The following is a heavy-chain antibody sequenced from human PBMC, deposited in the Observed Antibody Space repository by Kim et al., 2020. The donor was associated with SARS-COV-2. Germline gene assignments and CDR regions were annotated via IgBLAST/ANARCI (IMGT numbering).Heavy chain of an antibody. CDR1: GGSFSGYY. J-gene: IGHJ4*02. D-gene: IGHD3-22*01. CDR2: INHSGST. CDR3: ARVHSDYDSSGYPGY. V-gene: IGHV4-34*01. Sequence: SETLSLTCAVYGGSFSGYYWSWIRQPPGKGLEWVWEINHSGSTNYYPSFKRGVTISVDTSKNQFSLKLSSVTAADTAVYYCARVHSDYDSSGYPGYWGQGTLVTVSS.